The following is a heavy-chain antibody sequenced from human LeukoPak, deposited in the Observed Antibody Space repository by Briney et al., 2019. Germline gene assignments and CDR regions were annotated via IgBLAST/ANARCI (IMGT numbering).Heavy chain of an antibody. D-gene: IGHD5-24*01. J-gene: IGHJ4*02. CDR3: ARHGGRHGYPFDY. CDR2: INHSGST. V-gene: IGHV4-34*01. Sequence: SETLSLTCAVYGGSFSGYYWSWIRQPPGKGLEWIGQINHSGSTNYNPSLKSRVTISVDTSKNQFSLKLSSVTAADTAVYYCARHGGRHGYPFDYWGQGTLVTVSS. CDR1: GGSFSGYY.